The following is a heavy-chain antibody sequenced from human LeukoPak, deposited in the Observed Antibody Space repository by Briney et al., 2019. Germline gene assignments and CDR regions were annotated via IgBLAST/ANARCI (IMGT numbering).Heavy chain of an antibody. CDR1: GGSISSHY. D-gene: IGHD5-24*01. CDR3: ARRRDGYNPNFFDY. J-gene: IGHJ4*02. Sequence: PSETLSLTCTVSGGSISSHYWNWIRQPPGKGLEWIGCIYYSGSTNYNPSLKSRVTMSVDTSKKQVSLKLSSVTAADTAVYYCARRRDGYNPNFFDYWGQGTLVTVSS. CDR2: IYYSGST. V-gene: IGHV4-59*11.